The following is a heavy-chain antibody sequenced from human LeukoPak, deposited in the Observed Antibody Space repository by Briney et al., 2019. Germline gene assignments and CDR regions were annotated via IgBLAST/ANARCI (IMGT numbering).Heavy chain of an antibody. CDR2: IIPIFGTA. CDR3: EREAMYSYGNNFDY. D-gene: IGHD5-18*01. Sequence: SVKVSCKASGGTFSSYAISWVRQAPGQGLEWMGGIIPIFGTANYAQKFQGRVTITADESTSTAYMELSSLRSEDTAVYHCEREAMYSYGNNFDYWGQGTLVTVSS. J-gene: IGHJ4*02. CDR1: GGTFSSYA. V-gene: IGHV1-69*13.